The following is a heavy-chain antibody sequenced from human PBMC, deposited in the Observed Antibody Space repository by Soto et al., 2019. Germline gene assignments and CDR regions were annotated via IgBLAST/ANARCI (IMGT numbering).Heavy chain of an antibody. CDR2: IWYDGSNK. CDR1: GFTFSSYG. D-gene: IGHD5-12*01. CDR3: ARNSGYDFGAILDY. V-gene: IGHV3-33*01. J-gene: IGHJ4*02. Sequence: GGSLRLSCAASGFTFSSYGMHWVRQAPGKGLEWVAVIWYDGSNKYYADSVKGRFTISRDNSKNTLYLQMNSLRAEDTAVYYCARNSGYDFGAILDYWGQGTLVTVSS.